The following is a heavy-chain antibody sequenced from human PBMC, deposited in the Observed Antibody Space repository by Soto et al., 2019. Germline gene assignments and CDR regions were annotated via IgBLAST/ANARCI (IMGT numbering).Heavy chain of an antibody. J-gene: IGHJ6*02. CDR2: ISTYNGDA. CDR3: AGEGPRPYYYYGMDV. V-gene: IGHV1-18*01. D-gene: IGHD6-6*01. Sequence: QAQLEQSGAEVKKPGASVKVSCKSSGYTFSTSGISWVRQAPGQGLEWMGWISTYNGDANYAQRFQGRVTMTTDTSTSTTFMELRSLRSDETAVYYCAGEGPRPYYYYGMDVWGQGTTVTVSS. CDR1: GYTFSTSG.